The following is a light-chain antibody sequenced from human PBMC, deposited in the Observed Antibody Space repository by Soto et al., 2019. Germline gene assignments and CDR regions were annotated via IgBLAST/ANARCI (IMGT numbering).Light chain of an antibody. Sequence: QSVLTQPPSASGTPGQRVSISCFASSANIGSNTVSWYQQFPGTAPGAAPKHLMYGDNQRPSGVPDRFSGSASGTSASLAISGVESEDEDEDDCEVRDDSLNALVFGGGTKLTVL. V-gene: IGLV1-44*01. J-gene: IGLJ2*01. CDR1: SANIGSNT. CDR3: EVRDDSLNALV. CDR2: GDN.